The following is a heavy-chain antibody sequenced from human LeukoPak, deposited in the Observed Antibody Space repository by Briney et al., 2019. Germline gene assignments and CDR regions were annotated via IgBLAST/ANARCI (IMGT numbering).Heavy chain of an antibody. CDR1: GLTFSSYS. CDR3: ARGLGYCSMTRCLNYFDP. V-gene: IGHV3-21*01. D-gene: IGHD2-2*01. J-gene: IGHJ5*02. Sequence: GGSLRLSCAASGLTFSSYSMNWVRQAPGKGLEWVSSISSSSSYIYYTDSVKGRFTVSRDNAENSLYLQMNSLRVEDTAVYYCARGLGYCSMTRCLNYFDPWGQGTLVTVSS. CDR2: ISSSSSYI.